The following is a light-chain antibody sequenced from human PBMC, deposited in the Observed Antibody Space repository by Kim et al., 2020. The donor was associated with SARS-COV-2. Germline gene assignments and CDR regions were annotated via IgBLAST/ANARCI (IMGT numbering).Light chain of an antibody. Sequence: QSALTQPPSAPGSPGQSVTISCTGTSSDVGGYNYVSWYRHHPGKAPKLMIFEVNKRPSGVPDRFSGSKSGNTAYLTVSGLLAEDEADYYCSSYAGSNNLVFGGGTQLTVL. V-gene: IGLV2-8*01. CDR2: EVN. CDR3: SSYAGSNNLV. CDR1: SSDVGGYNY. J-gene: IGLJ2*01.